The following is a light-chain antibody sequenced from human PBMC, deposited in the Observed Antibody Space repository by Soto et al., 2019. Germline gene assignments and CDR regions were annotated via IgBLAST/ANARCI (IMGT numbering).Light chain of an antibody. V-gene: IGKV3-20*01. J-gene: IGKJ1*01. Sequence: EIVLTQSPGTLSLSPGERATLSCRSSQSVTSNYLAWYQQKPGQAPRFLMYGASSRATGIPDRFSGSGSGTDFTLTITRLEPEDFAVYYCQYYGNSPLTFGQGTKVDI. CDR2: GAS. CDR3: QYYGNSPLT. CDR1: QSVTSNY.